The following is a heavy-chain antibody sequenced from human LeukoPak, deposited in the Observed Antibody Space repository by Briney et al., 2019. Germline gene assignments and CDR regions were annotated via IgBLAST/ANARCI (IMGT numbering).Heavy chain of an antibody. D-gene: IGHD4-17*01. Sequence: ASVKVSCKASGYTFTSYYMHWVRQAPGQGLECMGVINPSGGRTSYLQKFQGRVTMTRDTSTSTVYMELSSLRSEDTAVYYCARGDTVTTSFLDYWGQGTLVTVSS. CDR1: GYTFTSYY. CDR2: INPSGGRT. V-gene: IGHV1-46*01. CDR3: ARGDTVTTSFLDY. J-gene: IGHJ4*02.